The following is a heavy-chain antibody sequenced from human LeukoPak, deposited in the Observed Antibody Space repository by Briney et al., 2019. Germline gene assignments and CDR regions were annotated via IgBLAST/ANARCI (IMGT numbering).Heavy chain of an antibody. CDR2: INPNSGGT. J-gene: IGHJ5*02. CDR1: GYTFTGYY. Sequence: ASVKVSCKASGYTFTGYYMHWVREAPGQGLEWMGWINPNSGGTNYAQKFQGRVTMTRDTSISTAYMELSRLRSDDTAVYYCARSGSYPEYNWFDPWGQGNLVTVSS. D-gene: IGHD1-26*01. CDR3: ARSGSYPEYNWFDP. V-gene: IGHV1-2*02.